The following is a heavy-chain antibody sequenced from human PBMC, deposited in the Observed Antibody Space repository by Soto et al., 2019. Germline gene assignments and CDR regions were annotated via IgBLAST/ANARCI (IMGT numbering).Heavy chain of an antibody. CDR1: GGSISSYY. D-gene: IGHD6-6*01. V-gene: IGHV4-59*01. CDR3: ARSLFRVSHWFDP. J-gene: IGHJ5*02. CDR2: IYYSGST. Sequence: SETLSLTCTVSGGSISSYYWSWIRQPPGKGLEWIGYIYYSGSTNYNPSLKSRVTISVDTSKNQFSLKLSSVTAADTAVYYCARSLFRVSHWFDPWGQGTLVTVSS.